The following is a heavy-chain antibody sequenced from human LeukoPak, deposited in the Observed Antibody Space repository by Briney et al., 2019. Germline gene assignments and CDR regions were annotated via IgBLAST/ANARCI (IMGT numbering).Heavy chain of an antibody. J-gene: IGHJ4*02. CDR1: GGSFSGYY. CDR2: IYYSGST. V-gene: IGHV4-59*01. CDR3: ARGKVEMATYFDY. D-gene: IGHD5-24*01. Sequence: SETLSLTCAVYGGSFSGYYWSWIRQPPGKGLEWIGYIYYSGSTNYNPSLKSRVTISVDTSKNQFSLKLSSVTAADTAVYYCARGKVEMATYFDYWGQGTLVTVSS.